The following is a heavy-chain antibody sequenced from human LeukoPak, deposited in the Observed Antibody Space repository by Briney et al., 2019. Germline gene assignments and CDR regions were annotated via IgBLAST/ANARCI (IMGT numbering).Heavy chain of an antibody. D-gene: IGHD2-21*02. Sequence: GGSLRLSCGASGFNVNNYEMNWVRQAPGKGLEWISYISISGGGRFYADSVKGRFTISKDNAKNSLFLQMNSLRAEDTAVYYCAREGDCGGDCHFISGTFDLWGQGTMVTVSS. CDR3: AREGDCGGDCHFISGTFDL. J-gene: IGHJ3*01. V-gene: IGHV3-48*03. CDR2: ISISGGGR. CDR1: GFNVNNYE.